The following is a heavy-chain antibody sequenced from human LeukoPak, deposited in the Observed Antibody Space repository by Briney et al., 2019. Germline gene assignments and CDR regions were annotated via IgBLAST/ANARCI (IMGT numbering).Heavy chain of an antibody. CDR2: ISYDGSNK. CDR1: GFTFSSYA. Sequence: GGSLRLSCAASGFTFSSYAMHWVRQAPGKGLEWVAVISYDGSNKYYADSVKGRFTISRDNSKNTLYLQMNSLRAEDTAVYYCARGGEDVVVVPAADYYYGMDVWGKGTTVTVSS. V-gene: IGHV3-30*04. D-gene: IGHD2-2*01. J-gene: IGHJ6*04. CDR3: ARGGEDVVVVPAADYYYGMDV.